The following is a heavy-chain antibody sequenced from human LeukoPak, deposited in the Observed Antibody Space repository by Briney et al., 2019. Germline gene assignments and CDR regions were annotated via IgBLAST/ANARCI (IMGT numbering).Heavy chain of an antibody. D-gene: IGHD6-19*01. CDR1: GYTFTSYD. J-gene: IGHJ4*02. CDR3: AKDRGAVAGRVCDH. CDR2: MNPNSGHT. Sequence: ASVKVSCKASGYTFTSYDLNWVRQATGQGLEWMGWMNPNSGHTGYAQKFQGRVTMTRNTSISTAYMELNSLRPEDTAVYYCAKDRGAVAGRVCDHWGQGTLVTVSS. V-gene: IGHV1-8*01.